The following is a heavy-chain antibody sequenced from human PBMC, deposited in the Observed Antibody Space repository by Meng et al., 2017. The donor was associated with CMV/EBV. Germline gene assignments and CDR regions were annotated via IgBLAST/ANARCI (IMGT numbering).Heavy chain of an antibody. CDR3: ARRGSGSYWGYNWFDP. J-gene: IGHJ5*02. Sequence: GSLRLSCAVYGGSFSGYYWSWIRQPPGKGLEWIGEINHSGSTNYNPSLKSRVTISVDTSKNQFSLKLSSVTAADTTVYYCARRGSGSYWGYNWFDPWGQGTLVTVSS. V-gene: IGHV4-34*01. CDR2: INHSGST. CDR1: GGSFSGYY. D-gene: IGHD3-10*01.